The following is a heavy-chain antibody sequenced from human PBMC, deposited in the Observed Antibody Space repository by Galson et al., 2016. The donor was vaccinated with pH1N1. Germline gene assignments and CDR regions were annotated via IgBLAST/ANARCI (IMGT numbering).Heavy chain of an antibody. Sequence: SLRLSCAASGFIFSDHGMHWVRQAPGQGLEWVAVVWVNGDSKYYADAVEGRFTISRDNSNNTVYLQMTSLRAEDTAVYYCARDRRTEEYFFDHWGQGILVTVSS. J-gene: IGHJ4*02. D-gene: IGHD2/OR15-2a*01. CDR3: ARDRRTEEYFFDH. CDR2: VWVNGDSK. CDR1: GFIFSDHG. V-gene: IGHV3-33*01.